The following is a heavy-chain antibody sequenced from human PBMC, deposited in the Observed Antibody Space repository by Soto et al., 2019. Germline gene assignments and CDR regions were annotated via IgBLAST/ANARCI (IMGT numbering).Heavy chain of an antibody. CDR3: ARDTGDGTSDF. Sequence: GASVKVSCKSSGYTFSSYSIHWVRQAPGQRLEWMGWINAGYGNTKSSQKFQDRVTISRDTSASTAYMELTSLRSEDTAVYYCARDTGDGTSDFWGQGTLVTVSS. CDR2: INAGYGNT. V-gene: IGHV1-3*01. D-gene: IGHD7-27*01. CDR1: GYTFSSYS. J-gene: IGHJ4*02.